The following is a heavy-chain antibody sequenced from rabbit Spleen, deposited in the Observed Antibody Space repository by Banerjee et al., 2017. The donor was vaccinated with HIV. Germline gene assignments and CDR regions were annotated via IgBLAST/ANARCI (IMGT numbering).Heavy chain of an antibody. CDR2: IYTGNGGDT. CDR3: ARRNIGNYGNYAGAFNV. CDR1: GFSFSSRYW. J-gene: IGHJ4*01. Sequence: QEQLEESGGDLVKPEGSLTLTCTASGFSFSSRYWMCWVRQAPGKGLEWIGCIYTGNGGDTYYATWAKGRFTISKTSSTTVTLQMTSLTAADTATYFCARRNIGNYGNYAGAFNVWGPGTLVTVS. V-gene: IGHV1S45*01. D-gene: IGHD4-2*01.